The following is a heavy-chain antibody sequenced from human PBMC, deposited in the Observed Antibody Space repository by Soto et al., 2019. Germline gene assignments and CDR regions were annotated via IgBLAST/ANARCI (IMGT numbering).Heavy chain of an antibody. CDR2: ISYDGSNK. J-gene: IGHJ6*02. CDR3: AKDSSSWSGHYYYGMDV. D-gene: IGHD6-13*01. V-gene: IGHV3-30*18. Sequence: GGSLRLSCAASGFTFSSYGMHWVRQALGKGLEWVAVISYDGSNKYYADSVKGRFTISRDNSKNTLYLQMNSLRAEDTAVYYCAKDSSSWSGHYYYGMDVWGQGTTVTVSS. CDR1: GFTFSSYG.